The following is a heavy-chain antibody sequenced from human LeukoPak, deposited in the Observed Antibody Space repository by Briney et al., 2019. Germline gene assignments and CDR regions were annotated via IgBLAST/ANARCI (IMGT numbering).Heavy chain of an antibody. J-gene: IGHJ4*02. Sequence: PGGSLRLSCAASGFTFSSYGMHWVRQAPGKGLEWVAVIWYDGSNKCYADSVKGRFTISRDNSKNTLYLQMNSLRAEDTAVYYCARLGRRAAVAGPFDYWGQGTLVTVSS. D-gene: IGHD6-19*01. CDR3: ARLGRRAAVAGPFDY. CDR1: GFTFSSYG. CDR2: IWYDGSNK. V-gene: IGHV3-33*01.